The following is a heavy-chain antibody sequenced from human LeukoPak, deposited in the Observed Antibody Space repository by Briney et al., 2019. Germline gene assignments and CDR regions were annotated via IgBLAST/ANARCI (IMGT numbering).Heavy chain of an antibody. Sequence: GGSLRLSCAASGFTFSSYEMNWVRQAPGKGLEWVSYISSSGSTIYYADSVKGRFTISRDNAKNSLYLQMNSLRAEDTAVYYCARDQAPMARGVTLYYYYYMDVWGKGTTVTVSS. CDR1: GFTFSSYE. D-gene: IGHD3-10*01. CDR2: ISSSGSTI. J-gene: IGHJ6*03. CDR3: ARDQAPMARGVTLYYYYYMDV. V-gene: IGHV3-48*03.